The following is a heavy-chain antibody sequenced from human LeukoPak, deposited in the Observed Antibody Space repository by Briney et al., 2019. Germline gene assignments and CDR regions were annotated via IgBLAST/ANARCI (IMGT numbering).Heavy chain of an antibody. D-gene: IGHD3-10*01. J-gene: IGHJ1*01. CDR2: IATAGDT. CDR3: ARGSPPFQH. Sequence: GGSLRLSCAASGFTFSNYDMHWVRQATGQGLEWVSGIATAGDTYYAGSVKGRFTISRENAKNSLYLQMKSLRAGDTAVYYCARGSPPFQHWGQGTLVTVSS. CDR1: GFTFSNYD. V-gene: IGHV3-13*01.